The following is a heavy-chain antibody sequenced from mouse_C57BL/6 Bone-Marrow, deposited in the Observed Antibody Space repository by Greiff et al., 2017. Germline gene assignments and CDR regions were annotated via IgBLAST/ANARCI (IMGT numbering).Heavy chain of an antibody. CDR2: IYPGDGDT. CDR1: GYAFSSSW. CDR3: AGHYGSSYRYAMDY. J-gene: IGHJ4*01. Sequence: VQLQESGPELVKPGASVKISCKASGYAFSSSWMNWVQQRPGKGLEWIGRIYPGDGDTNYNGKFKGKATLTADKSSSTAYVQLSSLTSEDSAVYFCAGHYGSSYRYAMDYWGQGTAVTVTA. D-gene: IGHD1-1*01. V-gene: IGHV1-82*01.